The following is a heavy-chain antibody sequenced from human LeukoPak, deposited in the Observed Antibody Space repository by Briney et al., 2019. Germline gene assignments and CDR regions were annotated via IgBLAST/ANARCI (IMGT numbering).Heavy chain of an antibody. J-gene: IGHJ5*02. V-gene: IGHV3-21*04. CDR2: VSASSDI. D-gene: IGHD4-11*01. CDR3: AKAYSNYFDWFDP. CDR1: GFTFSSYT. Sequence: GGSLRLSCAASGFTFSSYTMNWVRQAPGKGLQWVSTVSASSDIHYSDSVKGRFTISRDNARNSLYLQMNSLRAEDTAVYYYAKAYSNYFDWFDPWGQGTLVTVSS.